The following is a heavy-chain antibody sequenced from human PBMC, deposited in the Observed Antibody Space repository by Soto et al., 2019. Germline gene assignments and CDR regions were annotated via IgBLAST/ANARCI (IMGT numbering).Heavy chain of an antibody. CDR1: GFTFYTYA. CDR3: AKRGRYYFDY. V-gene: IGHV3-23*01. CDR2: ISDSGGST. Sequence: EVQLLESGGGLVQPGGSLRLSCAASGFTFYTYAMSWVRQAPGKGLEWVSTISDSGGSTYYADSVKGRFTISRDNSRNTLYRQINSLGAEDRDVYYCAKRGRYYFDYWGQGTLVTVSS. J-gene: IGHJ4*02.